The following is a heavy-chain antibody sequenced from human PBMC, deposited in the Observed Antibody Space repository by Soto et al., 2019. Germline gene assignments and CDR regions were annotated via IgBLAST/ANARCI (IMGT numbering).Heavy chain of an antibody. D-gene: IGHD6-6*01. CDR3: ARRYSTSSVDLGMDV. V-gene: IGHV3-7*03. CDR2: IKQDGSEK. Sequence: GGSLRLSCAASGFTFSSYWMSWVRQAPGKGLEWVANIKQDGSEKYYVDSVKGRFTISRDNAKNSLYLQMNSLRAEDTAVYYCARRYSTSSVDLGMDVWGQGTTVTVSS. J-gene: IGHJ6*02. CDR1: GFTFSSYW.